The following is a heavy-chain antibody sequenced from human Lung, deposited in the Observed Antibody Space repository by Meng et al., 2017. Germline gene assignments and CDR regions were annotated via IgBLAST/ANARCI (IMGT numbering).Heavy chain of an antibody. CDR3: ARGPTTMAHDFDY. J-gene: IGHJ4*02. V-gene: IGHV4-34*01. D-gene: IGHD4-11*01. CDR1: GGSFSDYY. CDR2: INHSGST. Sequence: QVQPQQWGDGLVKPSETLSLTCVVSGGSFSDYYWSWIRQPPGKGLEWIGEINHSGSTNYNPSLESRTTISVDTSQNNLSLKLSSVTAADSAVYYCARGPTTMAHDFDYWGQGTLVTVSS.